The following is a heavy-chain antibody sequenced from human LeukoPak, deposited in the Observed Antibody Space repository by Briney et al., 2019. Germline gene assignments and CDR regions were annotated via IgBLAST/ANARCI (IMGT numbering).Heavy chain of an antibody. Sequence: SETLSLTCTVSGGSISSYYWSWIRQPPGKGLEWIGFLSSSGSTNYHPSLKSRVTISVDSSKNHFSLRLSSVTAADTAVYYCARLILLSGSYYFDSWGQGTLVTVSS. CDR1: GGSISSYY. CDR3: ARLILLSGSYYFDS. D-gene: IGHD1-26*01. J-gene: IGHJ4*02. CDR2: LSSSGST. V-gene: IGHV4-59*01.